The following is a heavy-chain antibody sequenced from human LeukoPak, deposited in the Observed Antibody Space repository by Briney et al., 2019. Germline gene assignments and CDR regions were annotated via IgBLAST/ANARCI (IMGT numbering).Heavy chain of an antibody. D-gene: IGHD3-22*01. V-gene: IGHV4-39*07. CDR3: ARGAKFGSGYRV. CDR2: IYYSGST. Sequence: SETLSLTCTVSGGSTSSSSYYWGWIRQPPGKGLEWIGSIYYSGSTYYNPSLKSRVTISVDTSKNQFSLKLSSVTAADTAVYYCARGAKFGSGYRVWGQGTLVTVSS. J-gene: IGHJ4*02. CDR1: GGSTSSSSYY.